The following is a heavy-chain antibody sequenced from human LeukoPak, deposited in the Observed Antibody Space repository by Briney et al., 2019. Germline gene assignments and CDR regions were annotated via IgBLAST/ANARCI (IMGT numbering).Heavy chain of an antibody. D-gene: IGHD3-22*01. CDR2: ISSSSSYI. CDR3: ARDYYDSSGSNSFDY. CDR1: GFTFSSYS. Sequence: GGSLRLSCAASGFTFSSYSMNWVRQAPGKGLEWFSSISSSSSYIYYADSVKGRFTISRDNAKNSLYLQMNSLRAEDTAVYYCARDYYDSSGSNSFDYWGQGTLVTVSS. V-gene: IGHV3-21*01. J-gene: IGHJ4*02.